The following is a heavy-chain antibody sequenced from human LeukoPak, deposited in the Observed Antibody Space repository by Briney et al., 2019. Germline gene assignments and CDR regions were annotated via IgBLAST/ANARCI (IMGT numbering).Heavy chain of an antibody. CDR2: FSSDTGGRT. CDR3: AEVGDWSHYYGKDV. V-gene: IGHV3-23*01. J-gene: IGHJ6*02. Sequence: GGSLRLSCAASGFIFSSHAMTWVRQAPGKGLEWVSTFSSDTGGRTFYVGSVKGRFTISRDNYKNTLYLQMNNLRAEDTAVYYCAEVGDWSHYYGKDVWGQGTTVTVSS. CDR1: GFIFSSHA. D-gene: IGHD3-16*01.